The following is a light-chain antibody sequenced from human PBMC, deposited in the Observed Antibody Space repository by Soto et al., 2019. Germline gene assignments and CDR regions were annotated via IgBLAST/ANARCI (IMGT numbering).Light chain of an antibody. CDR3: QQRRYWPVT. CDR2: DAS. Sequence: ELVLTQAAAILSIYPGERATLSCRASQSVSSYFAWYQQKPGQAPRLLIYDASNRATGVPARFSGSGSGTDFTLTISSLEPEDFAVYYCQQRRYWPVTFGQGTKVDIK. V-gene: IGKV3-11*01. CDR1: QSVSSY. J-gene: IGKJ1*01.